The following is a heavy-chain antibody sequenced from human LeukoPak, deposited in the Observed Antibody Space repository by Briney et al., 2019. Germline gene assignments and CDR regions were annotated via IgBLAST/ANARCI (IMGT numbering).Heavy chain of an antibody. CDR2: INPNSGDT. J-gene: IGHJ4*02. V-gene: IGHV1-2*02. Sequence: ASVTLSCKASGYTFTDYYMHWVRQAPGQGLEWMGWINPNSGDTNHAQNFQGRVTFTRDTSISTAYMELSSLRSDDSAVYYCAGEYCSGGSCRQGFDYWGQGTLVTVSS. CDR3: AGEYCSGGSCRQGFDY. D-gene: IGHD2-15*01. CDR1: GYTFTDYY.